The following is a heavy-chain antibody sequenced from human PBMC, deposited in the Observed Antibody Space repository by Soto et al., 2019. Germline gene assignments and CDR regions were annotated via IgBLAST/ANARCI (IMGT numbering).Heavy chain of an antibody. CDR1: GFTFSSYG. CDR3: AKGAQYSSGFGAVGGLDV. CDR2: ISYDGSNK. D-gene: IGHD6-19*01. V-gene: IGHV3-30*18. Sequence: GGSLRLSCAASGFTFSSYGMHWVRQAPGKGLEWVAVISYDGSNKYYADSVKGRFTISRDNSKNTLYLQMNSLRAEDTAVYYCAKGAQYSSGFGAVGGLDVWGQGTTVTVSS. J-gene: IGHJ6*02.